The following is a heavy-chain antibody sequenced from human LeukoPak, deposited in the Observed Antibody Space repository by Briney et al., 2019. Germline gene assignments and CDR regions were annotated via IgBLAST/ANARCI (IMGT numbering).Heavy chain of an antibody. V-gene: IGHV3-33*01. Sequence: GGSVRLSCAASGFTFSSYGMHWVRQAPGKGREGVAVIWYDGSNKYYADSVKGRVTISRDNSKNTLYLQMNSLRAEDTAVYYCAREGESLHFCGYWGEGTLVTVSS. J-gene: IGHJ4*02. CDR3: AREGESLHFCGY. CDR1: GFTFSSYG. CDR2: IWYDGSNK. D-gene: IGHD2-21*01.